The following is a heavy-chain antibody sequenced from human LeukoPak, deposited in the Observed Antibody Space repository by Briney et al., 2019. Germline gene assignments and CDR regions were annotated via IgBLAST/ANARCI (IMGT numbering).Heavy chain of an antibody. CDR2: IKQDGSEK. J-gene: IGHJ5*02. V-gene: IGHV3-7*01. CDR3: ARDLGRYDYGPLGS. CDR1: GFTFSSYW. D-gene: IGHD3-16*01. Sequence: PGRSLRLSCAASGFTFSSYWMSWVRQAPGKGLEWVANIKQDGSEKYYVDSVKGRFTISRDNAKNSLYLQMNSLRAEDTAVYYCARDLGRYDYGPLGSWGQGTLVTVSS.